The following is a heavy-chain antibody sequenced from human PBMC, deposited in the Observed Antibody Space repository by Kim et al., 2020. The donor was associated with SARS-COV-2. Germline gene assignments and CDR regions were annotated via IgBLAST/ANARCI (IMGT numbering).Heavy chain of an antibody. D-gene: IGHD2-2*02. V-gene: IGHV3-21*01. CDR3: AREREVVPAAINSYDVDY. Sequence: GGSLRLSCAASGFTFSSYSMNWVRQAPGKGLEWVSSISSSSSYIYYADSVKGRFTISRDNAKNSLYLQMNSLRAEDTAVYYCAREREVVPAAINSYDVDYWGQGTLVTVSS. J-gene: IGHJ4*02. CDR1: GFTFSSYS. CDR2: ISSSSSYI.